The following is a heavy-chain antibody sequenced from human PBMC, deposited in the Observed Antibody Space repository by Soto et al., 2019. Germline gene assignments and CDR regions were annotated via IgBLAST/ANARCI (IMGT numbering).Heavy chain of an antibody. CDR1: GFTFSSYA. Sequence: GGSLRLSCSASGFTFSSYAMHWVRQAPGKGLEYVSAISSNGGSTYYADSVKGRFTISRDNSKNTLYLQMSSLRAEDTAVYYCVKDCTAARLPPGYFDYWGQGTLVTVSS. V-gene: IGHV3-64D*06. CDR3: VKDCTAARLPPGYFDY. CDR2: ISSNGGST. J-gene: IGHJ4*02. D-gene: IGHD6-6*01.